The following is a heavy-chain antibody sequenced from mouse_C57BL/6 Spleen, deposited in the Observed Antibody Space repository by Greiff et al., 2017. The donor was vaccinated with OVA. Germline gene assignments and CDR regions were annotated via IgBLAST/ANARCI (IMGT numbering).Heavy chain of an antibody. CDR1: GYAFSSSW. Sequence: VKLMESGPELVKPGASVKISCKASGYAFSSSWMNWVKQRPGKGLEWIGRIYPGDGDTNYNGKFKGKATLTADKSSSTAYMQLSSLTSEDSAVYFCARDSSYLDYWGQGTTLTVSS. D-gene: IGHD1-1*01. CDR3: ARDSSYLDY. V-gene: IGHV1-82*01. CDR2: IYPGDGDT. J-gene: IGHJ2*01.